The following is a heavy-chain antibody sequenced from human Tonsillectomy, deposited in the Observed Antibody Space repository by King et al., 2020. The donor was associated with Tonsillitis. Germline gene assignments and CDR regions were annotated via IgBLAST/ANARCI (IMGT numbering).Heavy chain of an antibody. J-gene: IGHJ4*02. V-gene: IGHV1-69*01. CDR1: GGTFNSYT. D-gene: IGHD3-9*01. CDR3: ARDMTGAPYNFDY. CDR2: IIPIFGTA. Sequence: QLVQSGAEVKKPGSSVKVSCKASGGTFNSYTISWVRQAPGQGLEWMVGIIPIFGTANYAQKFQGRVTITADESTSTAYMELSSLRSDDTAIYYCARDMTGAPYNFDYWGQGTLVTVSS.